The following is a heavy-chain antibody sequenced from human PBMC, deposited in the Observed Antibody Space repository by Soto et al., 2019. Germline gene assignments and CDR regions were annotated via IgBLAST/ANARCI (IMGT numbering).Heavy chain of an antibody. D-gene: IGHD3-9*01. Sequence: GSLRLSCAASGFTFSSYSMNWVRQAPGKGLEWVSAISGSGGSTYYADSVKGRFTISRDNSKNTLYLQMNSLRAEDTAVYYCAKKLRYFDWSLLFDYWGQGTLVTVSS. CDR3: AKKLRYFDWSLLFDY. V-gene: IGHV3-23*01. CDR2: ISGSGGST. CDR1: GFTFSSYS. J-gene: IGHJ4*02.